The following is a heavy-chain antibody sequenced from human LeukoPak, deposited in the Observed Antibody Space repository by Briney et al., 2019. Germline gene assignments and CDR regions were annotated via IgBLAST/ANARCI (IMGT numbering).Heavy chain of an antibody. D-gene: IGHD7-27*01. CDR2: ISYDGSNK. CDR1: GFTFSSYG. CDR3: AKGRSVGGGGNWGLPYYYYYMDV. V-gene: IGHV3-30*18. Sequence: GGSLRLSCAASGFTFSSYGMHWVRQAPGKGLEWVAVISYDGSNKYYADSVKGRFTISRDNSKNTLYLQMNSLRAEDTAVYYCAKGRSVGGGGNWGLPYYYYYMDVWGKGTTVTVSS. J-gene: IGHJ6*03.